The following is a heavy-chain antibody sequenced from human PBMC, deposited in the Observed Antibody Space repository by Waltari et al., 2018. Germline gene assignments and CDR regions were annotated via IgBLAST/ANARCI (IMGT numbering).Heavy chain of an antibody. D-gene: IGHD1-26*01. CDR3: ARDRVVGATDWGY. CDR1: GYTFTNFA. V-gene: IGHV7-4-1*02. J-gene: IGHJ4*02. CDR2: ISTATGNP. Sequence: QVQLVQSESELKKPGASVKIACKASGYTFTNFAIDWLRQAPGQGLEWMGWISTATGNPTYARDFTGRFDFSWDTSVSTAYLQISSLKTEDTAVYFCARDRVVGATDWGYWGQGTLVTVSS.